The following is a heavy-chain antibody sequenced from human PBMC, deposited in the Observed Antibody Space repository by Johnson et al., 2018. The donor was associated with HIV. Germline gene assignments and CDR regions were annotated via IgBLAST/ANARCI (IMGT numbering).Heavy chain of an antibody. CDR1: GFSVSSNY. CDR3: PKSPAKYHGVNSGAFAI. D-gene: IGHD4-23*01. J-gene: IGHJ3*02. Sequence: VQLVESGGGLVQPGGSLRLSCSASGFSVSSNYMTWVRQAPGKGLEWVSVIYSGGSTYYADSVKGRFTISRDNSKNTRYLHMISLRAEDTAMYYWPKSPAKYHGVNSGAFAIWGQGTMVTVSS. V-gene: IGHV3-66*01. CDR2: IYSGGST.